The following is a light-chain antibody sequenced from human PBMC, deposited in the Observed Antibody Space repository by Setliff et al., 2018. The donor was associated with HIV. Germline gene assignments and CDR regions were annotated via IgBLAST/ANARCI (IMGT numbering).Light chain of an antibody. CDR3: CSYGSSDTFV. Sequence: QSALTQPASVSGSPGQSIAMSCTGTSSDVGSYNLVSWYQQRPGKAPKLIMYEVTKWPSGISDRFSGSKSGNTASLTISGLQADDEADYYCCSYGSSDTFVFGTGTKVTVL. V-gene: IGLV2-23*02. J-gene: IGLJ1*01. CDR2: EVT. CDR1: SSDVGSYNL.